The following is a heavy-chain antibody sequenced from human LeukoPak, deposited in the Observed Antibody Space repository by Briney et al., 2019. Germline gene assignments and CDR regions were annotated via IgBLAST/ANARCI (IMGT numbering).Heavy chain of an antibody. V-gene: IGHV3-53*05. CDR1: GFTVSSNY. Sequence: GGSLRLSCAASGFTVSSNYMTWVRQAPGKGLEWVSVIYRDGRTYYADSVKGRFTISRDNAKNSLYLQMNSLRSDDTAVYYCAREIVGATDDAFDIWGQGTMVTVSS. CDR2: IYRDGRT. CDR3: AREIVGATDDAFDI. D-gene: IGHD1-26*01. J-gene: IGHJ3*02.